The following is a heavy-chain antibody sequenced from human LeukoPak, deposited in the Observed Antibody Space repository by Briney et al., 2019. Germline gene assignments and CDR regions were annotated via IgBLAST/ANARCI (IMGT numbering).Heavy chain of an antibody. D-gene: IGHD3-9*01. V-gene: IGHV4-59*01. CDR3: ARGILTGPIYAFDI. CDR1: GGSISTYY. Sequence: SETLSLTCTVSGGSISTYYWSWIRQPPGKGLDWIGHIYYTGSNSYNPSLKSRVTISVDTSNNQFSLKLSSVTAADTAVYYCARGILTGPIYAFDIWGQGTMVIVSS. J-gene: IGHJ3*02. CDR2: IYYTGSN.